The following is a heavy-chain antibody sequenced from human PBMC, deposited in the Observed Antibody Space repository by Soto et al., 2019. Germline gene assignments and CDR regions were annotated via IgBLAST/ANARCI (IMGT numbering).Heavy chain of an antibody. V-gene: IGHV3-23*01. CDR3: ARRPTATAS. CDR1: GFTFSTYA. Sequence: EAQMLESGGGSVQPGGSLRLSCAASGFTFSTYAVAWVRQSPGKGLEWVSSISASGGGTWYADSVKGRFTISRDNSKNTLYLQMNSLRAEDTAVYYCARRPTATASWGQGTLVTGSS. CDR2: ISASGGGT. D-gene: IGHD1-1*01. J-gene: IGHJ5*02.